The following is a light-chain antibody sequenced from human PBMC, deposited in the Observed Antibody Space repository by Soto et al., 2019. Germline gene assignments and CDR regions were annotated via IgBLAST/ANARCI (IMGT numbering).Light chain of an antibody. Sequence: EIVLTQSPGTLSLSPGERATLSCRASQSVSSSYLAWYQQKPGQAPRLLIYGASSRATGITDRFSGSGSGTDFTLTISRLEPEDFAVYYCQQYGSSFGQGTRLEI. CDR3: QQYGSS. J-gene: IGKJ5*01. V-gene: IGKV3-20*01. CDR1: QSVSSSY. CDR2: GAS.